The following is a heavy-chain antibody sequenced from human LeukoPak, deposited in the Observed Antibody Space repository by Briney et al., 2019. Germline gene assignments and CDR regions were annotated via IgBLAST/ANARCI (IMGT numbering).Heavy chain of an antibody. D-gene: IGHD6-13*01. Sequence: SETLSLTCTVSGGSISSYYWSRIRQPPGKGLEWIGYIYYSGSTNYNPSLKSRVTISVDTSKNQFSLKLSSVTAADTAVYYCAARIAAALWFDPWGQGTLVTVSS. J-gene: IGHJ5*02. CDR3: AARIAAALWFDP. CDR1: GGSISSYY. CDR2: IYYSGST. V-gene: IGHV4-59*01.